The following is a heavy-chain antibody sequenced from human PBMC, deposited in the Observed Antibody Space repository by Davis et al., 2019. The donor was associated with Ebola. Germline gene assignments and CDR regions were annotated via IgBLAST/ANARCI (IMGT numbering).Heavy chain of an antibody. CDR1: GGSISSGDYY. CDR2: IYYSGST. V-gene: IGHV4-61*08. CDR3: ARGREQQRYYYYYYGMDV. J-gene: IGHJ6*02. D-gene: IGHD6-13*01. Sequence: SETLSLTCTVSGGSISSGDYYWSWIRQPPGKGLEWIGYIYYSGSTNYNPSLKSRVTISVDKSKNQFSLKLSSVTAADTAVYYCARGREQQRYYYYYYGMDVWGQGT.